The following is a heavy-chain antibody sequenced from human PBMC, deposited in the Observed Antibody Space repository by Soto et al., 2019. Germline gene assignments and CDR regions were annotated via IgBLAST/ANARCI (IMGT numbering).Heavy chain of an antibody. V-gene: IGHV5-51*01. J-gene: IGHJ4*02. Sequence: LKISCKGSAYSFTSYWIGWVRQMPGKGLEWMGIIFPGDSDTRYSPSFQGQVTISADKSINTSYLQWNSLKASDTAMYYCARNDYNGNSVDYWGQGTLVTVSS. CDR3: ARNDYNGNSVDY. CDR1: AYSFTSYW. D-gene: IGHD4-4*01. CDR2: IFPGDSDT.